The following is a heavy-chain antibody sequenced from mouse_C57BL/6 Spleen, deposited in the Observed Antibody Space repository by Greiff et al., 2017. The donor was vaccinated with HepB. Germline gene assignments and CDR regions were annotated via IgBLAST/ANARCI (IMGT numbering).Heavy chain of an antibody. CDR3: ARSSTMVTTAIFDY. J-gene: IGHJ2*01. CDR2: INPSNGGT. D-gene: IGHD2-2*01. Sequence: QVQLKQPGTELVKPGASVKLSCKASGYTFTSYWMHWVKQRPGQGLEWIGNINPSNGGTNYNEKFKSKATLTVDKSSSTAYMQLSSLTSEDSAVYYGARSSTMVTTAIFDYWGQGTTLTVSS. CDR1: GYTFTSYW. V-gene: IGHV1-53*01.